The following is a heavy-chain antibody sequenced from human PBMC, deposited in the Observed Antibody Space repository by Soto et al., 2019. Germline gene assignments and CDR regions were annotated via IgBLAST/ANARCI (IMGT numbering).Heavy chain of an antibody. D-gene: IGHD6-13*01. CDR3: VDSVDSNSPGD. Sequence: SGPTLVNPTQTLTLTCTFSGFSLYTSVVGVGWIRQPPGKAPEWLALIYWNDDKRYSPSLKNRLSIPNDTSKNQVVLTMTNMDPMDTATYYCVDSVDSNSPGDWGQGTLVTVSS. CDR1: GFSLYTSVVG. CDR2: IYWNDDK. V-gene: IGHV2-5*01. J-gene: IGHJ4*02.